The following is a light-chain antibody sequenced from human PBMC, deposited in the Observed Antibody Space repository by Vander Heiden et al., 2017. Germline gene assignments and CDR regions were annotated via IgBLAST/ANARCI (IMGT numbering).Light chain of an antibody. V-gene: IGLV1-51*01. CDR1: SSNIGSNS. CDR3: GAWDSSLRAVV. J-gene: IGLJ2*01. CDR2: GNN. Sequence: QSVLTQPPSVSAAPGQKVTISCSGSSSNIGSNSVSWYQQHPVTAPKLLIYGNNKRPSGIPDRFSGSKSGTSATLGITGLQTGDEADYYCGAWDSSLRAVVLGGGTKLTVL.